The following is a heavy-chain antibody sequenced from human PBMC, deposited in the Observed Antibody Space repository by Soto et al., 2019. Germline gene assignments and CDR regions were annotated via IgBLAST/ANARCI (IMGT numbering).Heavy chain of an antibody. D-gene: IGHD2-21*01. CDR3: ARGGDGYIFGAVY. CDR2: IIPKLGSA. J-gene: IGHJ4*02. CDR1: GGGNLRDYR. Sequence: QVQLVQSGAEVKEPGSSVKVSCKASGGGNLRDYRTTWERRAPVQGLEWMGGIIPKLGSANYAQNFQGRVTVTADESTNTVYMELRSLRSDDTDVYYCARGGDGYIFGAVYWGQGTPVTVSS. V-gene: IGHV1-69*01.